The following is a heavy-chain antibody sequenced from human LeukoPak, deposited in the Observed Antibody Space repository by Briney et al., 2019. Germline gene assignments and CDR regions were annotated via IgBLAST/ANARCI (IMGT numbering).Heavy chain of an antibody. CDR2: ISCHGSIK. D-gene: IGHD3-9*01. V-gene: IGHV3-30*03. CDR3: ARGVRYFDPERTWFDP. Sequence: GGSLRLSCAASGFTFSNYGMHWVRQAPGKGLEWVAVISCHGSIKYYGDSVKGRFTISRDDSQTTLYLQMNSLRAEDTAVYYCARGVRYFDPERTWFDPWGQGTLVTVSS. CDR1: GFTFSNYG. J-gene: IGHJ5*02.